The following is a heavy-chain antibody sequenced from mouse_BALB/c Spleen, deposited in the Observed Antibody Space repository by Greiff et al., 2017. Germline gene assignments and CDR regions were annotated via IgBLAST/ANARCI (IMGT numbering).Heavy chain of an antibody. CDR3: ARRPLYGSTGYYAMDY. CDR2: ISYSGST. D-gene: IGHD1-1*01. J-gene: IGHJ4*01. CDR1: GDSITSGY. Sequence: EVKLQESGPSLVKPSQTLSLTCSVTGDSITSGYWNWIRKFPGNKLEYMGYISYSGSTYYNPSLKSRISITRDTSKNQYYLQLNSVTTEDTATYYCARRPLYGSTGYYAMDYWGQGTSVTVSS. V-gene: IGHV3-8*02.